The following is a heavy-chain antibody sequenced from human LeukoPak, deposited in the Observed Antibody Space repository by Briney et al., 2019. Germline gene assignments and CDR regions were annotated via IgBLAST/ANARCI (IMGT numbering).Heavy chain of an antibody. CDR1: GYTFTDYY. Sequence: GASVKVSRKGSGYTFTDYYIHWVRQAPGQGLEWMGRINPNSGGTNYAQKFRGRVTMTRDTSIASAYMELTSLTSDDTASYYCARGSCSSSNCFPDYWGQGTLVTVSS. J-gene: IGHJ4*02. CDR3: ARGSCSSSNCFPDY. D-gene: IGHD2-2*01. CDR2: INPNSGGT. V-gene: IGHV1-2*06.